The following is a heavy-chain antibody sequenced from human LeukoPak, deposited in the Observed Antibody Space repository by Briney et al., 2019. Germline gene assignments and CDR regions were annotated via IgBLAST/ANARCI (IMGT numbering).Heavy chain of an antibody. D-gene: IGHD5-12*01. CDR1: GYTFTGYY. V-gene: IGHV1-2*02. CDR3: ARDQGSGYDFDY. Sequence: GASVKVSCKASGYTFTGYYMHWVRQAPGQGLKWMGWINPNSGGTNYAQKFQGRVTMTRDTTISTACMELSRLRSDDTAVYYCARDQGSGYDFDYWGQGTLVTVSS. J-gene: IGHJ4*02. CDR2: INPNSGGT.